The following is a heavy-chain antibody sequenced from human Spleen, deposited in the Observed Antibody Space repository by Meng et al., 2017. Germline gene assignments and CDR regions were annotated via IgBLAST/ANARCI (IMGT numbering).Heavy chain of an antibody. CDR3: ARDHDSSGYYYYYYGMDV. Sequence: GESLKISCAASGFTFSSYSMNWVRRAPGKGLEWVSSISSSSSYIYYADSVKGRFTISRDNAKNSLYLQMNSLRAEDTAVYYCARDHDSSGYYYYYYGMDVWGQGTTVTVSS. J-gene: IGHJ6*02. D-gene: IGHD3-22*01. V-gene: IGHV3-21*01. CDR2: ISSSSSYI. CDR1: GFTFSSYS.